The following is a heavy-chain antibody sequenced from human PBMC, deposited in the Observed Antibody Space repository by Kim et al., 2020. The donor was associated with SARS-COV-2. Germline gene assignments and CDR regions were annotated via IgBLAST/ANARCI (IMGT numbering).Heavy chain of an antibody. CDR3: ATARVVIDGFDF. V-gene: IGHV3-53*01. J-gene: IGHJ5*01. CDR2: TYSGGGK. Sequence: GGSLRLSCVASGFTVSTHSMSWVRQAPGKGLEWVSVTYSGGGKYFAASVKSRFTISSDNTTNTLLFQLNSLIAEDTAASYCATARVVIDGFDFLCQ. D-gene: IGHD2-21*01. CDR1: GFTVSTHS.